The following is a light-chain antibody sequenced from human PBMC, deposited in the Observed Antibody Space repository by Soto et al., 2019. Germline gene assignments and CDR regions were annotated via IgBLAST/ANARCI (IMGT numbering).Light chain of an antibody. Sequence: QSVLTQPASVSGSPGQSIAIFCTGTSSDVGGYKYVSWYQQYPGKAPKLMIYDVSNRPSGVPDRFSGSKSGNTASLTISGLQSEDEADYYCSSYTSYTSYVFGTGTKVTVL. V-gene: IGLV2-14*01. J-gene: IGLJ1*01. CDR3: SSYTSYTSYV. CDR1: SSDVGGYKY. CDR2: DVS.